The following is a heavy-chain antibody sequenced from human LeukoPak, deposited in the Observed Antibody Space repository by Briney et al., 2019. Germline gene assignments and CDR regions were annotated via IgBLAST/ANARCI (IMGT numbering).Heavy chain of an antibody. Sequence: QTGGSLRLSCAASGFTFSSYSMNWVRQAPGKGLEWVSYISSSGSTIYYADSVKGRFTISRDNAKNSLYLQMNSLRAEDTAVYYCAELGITMIGGVWGKGTTVTISS. CDR3: AELGITMIGGV. V-gene: IGHV3-48*04. J-gene: IGHJ6*04. CDR1: GFTFSSYS. D-gene: IGHD3-10*02. CDR2: ISSSGSTI.